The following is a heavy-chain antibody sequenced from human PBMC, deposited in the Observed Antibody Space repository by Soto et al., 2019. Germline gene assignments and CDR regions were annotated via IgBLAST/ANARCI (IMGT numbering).Heavy chain of an antibody. D-gene: IGHD3-10*01. Sequence: PSETLALTCAVSGVSIRCSRLYWGWVRQPPGMILEWIGTIYSGGNTYYSPSLKSRVTISVDTSKNQFSMKLSSVTAADTAVYYCARVVWFGESYYFDYWGQGTLVTVSS. J-gene: IGHJ4*02. CDR1: GVSIRCSRLY. V-gene: IGHV4-39*07. CDR2: IYSGGNT. CDR3: ARVVWFGESYYFDY.